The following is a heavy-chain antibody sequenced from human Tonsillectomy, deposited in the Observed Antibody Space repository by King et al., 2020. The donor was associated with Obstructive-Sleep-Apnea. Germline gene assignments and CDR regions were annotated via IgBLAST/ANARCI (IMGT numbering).Heavy chain of an antibody. J-gene: IGHJ5*02. D-gene: IGHD3-10*01. CDR2: TSVYNGNI. V-gene: IGHV1-18*01. CDR3: ARGGWFGELEYNWFDP. Sequence: VQLVESGAEVKKPGASVKVSCKASGYTFNTYGISWVRQAPGQGLEWMGWTSVYNGNINYAQKFQGRVTMTTDTSTNTAYMELRRLRSDDTAVYYCARGGWFGELEYNWFDPWGQGTLVTVSS. CDR1: GYTFNTYG.